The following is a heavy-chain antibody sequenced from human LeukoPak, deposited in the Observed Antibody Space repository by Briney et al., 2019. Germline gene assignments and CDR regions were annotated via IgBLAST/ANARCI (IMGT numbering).Heavy chain of an antibody. V-gene: IGHV1-46*01. J-gene: IGHJ3*02. CDR3: ARVRRKWELLRSAFDI. Sequence: ASVKVSCKASGYTFTSYCMHWVRQAPGQGLEWMGIINPSGGSTSYAQKFQGRVTMTRDMSTSTVYMELSSLRSEDTAVYYCARVRRKWELLRSAFDIWGQGTMVTVSS. CDR1: GYTFTSYC. CDR2: INPSGGST. D-gene: IGHD1-26*01.